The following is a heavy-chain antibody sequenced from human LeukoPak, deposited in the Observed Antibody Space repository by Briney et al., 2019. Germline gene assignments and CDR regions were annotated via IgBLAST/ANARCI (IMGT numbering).Heavy chain of an antibody. CDR3: VREGNELLSKNFDY. V-gene: IGHV1-2*02. CDR1: GFTFTGYY. D-gene: IGHD2-21*02. CDR2: INPHSGGT. J-gene: IGHJ4*03. Sequence: ASVKVSCTASGFTFTGYYIHWVRQAPGQGLEWMGYINPHSGGTNSPQKFQGRVTMTTDTSISAAYMELSSLISDDTAMYYCVREGNELLSKNFDYWGQGTTVTVSS.